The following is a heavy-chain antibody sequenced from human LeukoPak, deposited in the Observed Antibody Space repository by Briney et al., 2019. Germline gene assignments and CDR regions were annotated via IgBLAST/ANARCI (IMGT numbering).Heavy chain of an antibody. CDR1: GGSFSGYY. CDR3: ARGAYGFWSANPGYFDY. CDR2: INHSGST. D-gene: IGHD3-3*01. Sequence: SETLSLTCAVYGGSFSGYYWSWIRQPPGKGLEWIGEINHSGSTNYNPSLKSRVTISVDTSKNQFSLELSSVTAADTAVYYCARGAYGFWSANPGYFDYWGQGTLVTVSS. J-gene: IGHJ4*02. V-gene: IGHV4-34*01.